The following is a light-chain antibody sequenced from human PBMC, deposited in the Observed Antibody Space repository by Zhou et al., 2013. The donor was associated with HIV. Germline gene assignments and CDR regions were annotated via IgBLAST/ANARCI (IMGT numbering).Light chain of an antibody. V-gene: IGKV3-20*01. CDR1: QSVSNN. CDR3: QHYGSSLWT. Sequence: EIVMTQSPATLSVSPGERATLSCRASQSVSNNLAWYQQRPGQAPRLLIYGASTRATGIPDRFSGSGSGTDFTLTISRLEPEDFAVYYCQHYGSSLWTFGQGTKVEIK. CDR2: GAS. J-gene: IGKJ1*01.